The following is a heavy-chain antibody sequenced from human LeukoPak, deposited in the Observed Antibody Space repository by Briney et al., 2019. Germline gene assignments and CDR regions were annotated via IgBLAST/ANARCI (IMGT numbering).Heavy chain of an antibody. V-gene: IGHV4-39*07. D-gene: IGHD4-17*01. CDR2: IYYSGST. CDR1: GGSISSSSYY. J-gene: IGHJ6*02. Sequence: PSETLSLTCTVSGGSISSSSYYWGWIRQPPGKGLERIGSIYYSGSTYYNPSLKSRVTISVDTSKNQFSLKLSSVTAADTAVYYCARPPHDYGDPRDLDVWGQGTTVTVSS. CDR3: ARPPHDYGDPRDLDV.